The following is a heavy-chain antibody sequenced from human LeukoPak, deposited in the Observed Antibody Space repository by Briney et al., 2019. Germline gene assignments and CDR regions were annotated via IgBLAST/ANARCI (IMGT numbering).Heavy chain of an antibody. CDR2: IASSSNI. CDR1: GFTFSTYS. CDR3: ARGWGYYDY. J-gene: IGHJ4*02. D-gene: IGHD3-16*01. V-gene: IGHV3-21*01. Sequence: PGGSLRPSCAASGFTFSTYSMNWVRQAPGKGLEWVSSIASSSNIYYADSVKGRFTFSRDNAKNSLYLQMNSLRAEDTAVYYCARGWGYYDYWGQGTLVTVSS.